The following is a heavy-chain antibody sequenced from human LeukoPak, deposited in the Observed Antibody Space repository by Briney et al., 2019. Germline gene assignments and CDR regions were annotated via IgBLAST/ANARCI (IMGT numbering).Heavy chain of an antibody. CDR1: GGSISSSSYY. D-gene: IGHD5-18*01. J-gene: IGHJ4*02. CDR3: ARGQHGPHVDTAKSFDY. V-gene: IGHV4-39*07. Sequence: SETLSLTCTVSGGSISSSSYYWGWIRQPPGKGLEWIGSIYYSGSTNYNPSLKSRVTISVDTSKNQFSLKLSSVTAADTAVYYCARGQHGPHVDTAKSFDYWGQGTLATVSS. CDR2: IYYSGST.